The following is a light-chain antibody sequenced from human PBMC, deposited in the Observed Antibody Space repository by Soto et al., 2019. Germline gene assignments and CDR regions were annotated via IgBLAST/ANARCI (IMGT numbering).Light chain of an antibody. CDR2: QAS. V-gene: IGKV1-5*03. CDR1: ESISGW. Sequence: DIQMTQSPSTLSASVGDRVTITCRASESISGWLAWFQQKPGKAPKLLIYQASTLENGVPSRFSGSGSETEFTLTITSLQPDDSATYYCQPYSSYSRTLGQGTKVDIK. CDR3: QPYSSYSRT. J-gene: IGKJ1*01.